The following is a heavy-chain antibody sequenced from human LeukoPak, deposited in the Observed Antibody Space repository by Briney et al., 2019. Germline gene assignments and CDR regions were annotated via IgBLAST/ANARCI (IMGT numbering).Heavy chain of an antibody. CDR2: FNPNSGVT. Sequence: GASLKVSCKASGYTFIGYHIHWVRQAPGQGLEWMAWFNPNSGVTNYAQKFQGRVTMTRDTSVSTAYMELSSLRSDDTAVYYCATWSDAFDIWGQGTMVTVSS. CDR3: ATWSDAFDI. CDR1: GYTFIGYH. J-gene: IGHJ3*02. V-gene: IGHV1-2*02.